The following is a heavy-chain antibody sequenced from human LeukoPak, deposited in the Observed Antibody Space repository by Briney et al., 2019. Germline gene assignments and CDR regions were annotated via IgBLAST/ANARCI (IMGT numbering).Heavy chain of an antibody. CDR1: GGSISSSSYY. Sequence: PSETLSLTCTVSGGSISSSSYYWGWIRQPPGKGLEWIGSIYYSGSTNYNLSLKSRVTISVDTSKNQFSLKLSSVTAADTAVYYCARLRTGYYYYYMDVWGKGTTVTVSS. D-gene: IGHD3/OR15-3a*01. CDR3: ARLRTGYYYYYMDV. J-gene: IGHJ6*03. CDR2: IYYSGST. V-gene: IGHV4-39*01.